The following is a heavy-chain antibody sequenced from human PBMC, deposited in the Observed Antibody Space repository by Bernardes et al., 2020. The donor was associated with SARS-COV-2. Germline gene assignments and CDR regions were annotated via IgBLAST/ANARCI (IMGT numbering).Heavy chain of an antibody. CDR2: ISEGGDFV. D-gene: IGHD2-21*02. CDR1: GLTFNTYT. V-gene: IGHV3-21*04. CDR3: VSQFPGAFRTADPNDY. Sequence: GGSLRLSCEVSGLTFNTYTMNWVRQAPGKGLEWVSSISEGGDFVFYAEAVKGRFILSRQKYGDSVYLQMNSLGVEDTGTYYCVSQFPGAFRTADPNDYWGQGTLVTVSA. J-gene: IGHJ4*02.